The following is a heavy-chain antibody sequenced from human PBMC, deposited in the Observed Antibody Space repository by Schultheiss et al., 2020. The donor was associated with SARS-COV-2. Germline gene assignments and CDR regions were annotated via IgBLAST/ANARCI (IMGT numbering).Heavy chain of an antibody. CDR2: MSGDDGST. J-gene: IGHJ6*02. CDR3: AKAGLSRYWQSSGSPFAFYHYGMDV. Sequence: GESLKISCAASAFTLSTHAMNWVRQAPGKGLEWVSGMSGDDGSTYYADSVKGRFTISRDSSNNTLYLQMNSLRADDTAVYYCAKAGLSRYWQSSGSPFAFYHYGMDVWGQGTTVTVSS. V-gene: IGHV3-23*01. D-gene: IGHD3-22*01. CDR1: AFTLSTHA.